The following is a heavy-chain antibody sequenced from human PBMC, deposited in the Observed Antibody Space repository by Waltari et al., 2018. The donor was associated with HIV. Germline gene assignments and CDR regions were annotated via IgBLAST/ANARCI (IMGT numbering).Heavy chain of an antibody. CDR2: INSGGDTV. Sequence: QVHLVESGGGLVKPGGSLRVSCAAFGFTFSDYYMNWIRQAPGKGPEWISFINSGGDTVYYADSVKGRFTISRDNAKSSLYLQMDRLTAEDTAVYYCAREIVGSTIPVDYWGQGTLVTVSS. CDR1: GFTFSDYY. V-gene: IGHV3-11*01. J-gene: IGHJ4*02. D-gene: IGHD1-26*01. CDR3: AREIVGSTIPVDY.